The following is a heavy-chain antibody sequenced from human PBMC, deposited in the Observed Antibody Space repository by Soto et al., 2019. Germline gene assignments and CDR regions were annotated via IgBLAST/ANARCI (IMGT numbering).Heavy chain of an antibody. CDR3: AKDRRAGGNYGFYSDF. CDR2: SSATGAGT. CDR1: GFTFSSYG. D-gene: IGHD1-7*01. J-gene: IGHJ4*02. V-gene: IGHV3-23*01. Sequence: EVQLLESGGGLVQPGGSLRLSCAASGFTFSSYGMTWVRQAPGKGLEWVSFSSATGAGTYYADSVKGRFTISSDNSKNTLYLHMTSLRADDTAVYYCAKDRRAGGNYGFYSDFWGQGALVIVSS.